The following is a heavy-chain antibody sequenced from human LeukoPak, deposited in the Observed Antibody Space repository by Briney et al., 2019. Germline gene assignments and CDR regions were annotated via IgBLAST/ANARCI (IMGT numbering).Heavy chain of an antibody. J-gene: IGHJ1*01. V-gene: IGHV3-48*01. CDR2: ISSSSSTI. CDR3: TRDVR. Sequence: AGGSLRLSCATSGFTFSSYSMNWVRQAPGEGLEWVSYISSSSSTIYYADSVKGRFTISRDNAKNSLCLQMNSLRAEDTAVYYCTRDVRWGQGTLVTVSS. D-gene: IGHD2/OR15-2a*01. CDR1: GFTFSSYS.